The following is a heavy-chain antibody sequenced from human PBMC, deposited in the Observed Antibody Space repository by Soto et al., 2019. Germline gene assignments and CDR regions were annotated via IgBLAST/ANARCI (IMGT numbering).Heavy chain of an antibody. Sequence: SETLSLTCTVSGGSISSSSYYWGWIRQPPGKGLEWIGSIYYSGSTYYNPSLKSRVTISVDTSKNQFSLKLSSVTAADTAVYYCARHDGQRGSMIDSWGQETLVTVSS. D-gene: IGHD3-16*01. V-gene: IGHV4-39*01. CDR2: IYYSGST. CDR3: ARHDGQRGSMIDS. J-gene: IGHJ5*01. CDR1: GGSISSSSYY.